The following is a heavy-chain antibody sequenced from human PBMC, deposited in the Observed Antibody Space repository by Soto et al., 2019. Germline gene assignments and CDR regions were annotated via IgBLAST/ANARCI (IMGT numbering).Heavy chain of an antibody. CDR2: ISGSSSYA. D-gene: IGHD6-6*01. J-gene: IGHJ4*02. Sequence: GGSLRLSCAASGFTFSDYYMSWIRQVPGKGLEWVSYISGSSSYAVYTESVKGRFTISRNNAKNSLYLQMNSLRAEDTAIYYCARDSSIVTRPIDYWGQGTLVTVSS. CDR3: ARDSSIVTRPIDY. V-gene: IGHV3-11*06. CDR1: GFTFSDYY.